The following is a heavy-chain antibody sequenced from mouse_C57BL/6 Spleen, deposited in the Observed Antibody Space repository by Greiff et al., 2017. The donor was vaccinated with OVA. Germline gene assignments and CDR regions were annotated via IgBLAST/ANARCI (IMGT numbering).Heavy chain of an antibody. Sequence: QLQQSGPELVKPGASVKISCKASGYAFSSSWMNWVKQRPGKGLEWIGRIYPGDGDTNYNGKFKGKATLTADKSSSTAYMQLSSLTSEDSAVYFCAREGLVGAMDYWGQGTSVTVSS. J-gene: IGHJ4*01. CDR1: GYAFSSSW. D-gene: IGHD2-10*02. CDR3: AREGLVGAMDY. V-gene: IGHV1-82*01. CDR2: IYPGDGDT.